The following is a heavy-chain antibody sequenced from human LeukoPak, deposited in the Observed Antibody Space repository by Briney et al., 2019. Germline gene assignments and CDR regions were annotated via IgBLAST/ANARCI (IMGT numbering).Heavy chain of an antibody. CDR1: GGSINAFY. CDR2: IHSSGST. D-gene: IGHD3-10*01. Sequence: SETLSLTCTVSGGSINAFYWSWIRQPAGKGLEWIGRIHSSGSTNYSPSLKSRVTMLLDPSNNQFSLSLISVTAADTAVYYCAREAVHYGSGSLDYWGQGTLVTVSS. J-gene: IGHJ4*02. V-gene: IGHV4-4*07. CDR3: AREAVHYGSGSLDY.